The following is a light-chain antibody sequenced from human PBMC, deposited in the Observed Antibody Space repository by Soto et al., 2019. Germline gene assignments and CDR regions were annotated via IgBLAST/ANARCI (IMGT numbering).Light chain of an antibody. CDR1: SSDIGSYDH. J-gene: IGLJ1*01. Sequence: QSVLTQPASVSGSPGQSITISCSGTSSDIGSYDHVAWYQQFPGKSPKLIIYAVSDRPSGVSDRFSGSKSGNTASLTVSGLQAEDEADYYCAAWDDSLNGHVFGTGTKVTVL. CDR2: AVS. V-gene: IGLV2-14*03. CDR3: AAWDDSLNGHV.